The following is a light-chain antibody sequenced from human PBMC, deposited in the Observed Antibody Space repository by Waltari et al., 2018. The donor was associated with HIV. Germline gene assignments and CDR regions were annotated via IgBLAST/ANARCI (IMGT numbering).Light chain of an antibody. J-gene: IGLJ3*02. V-gene: IGLV1-47*01. Sequence: QSVMTQPPSASGTPGPRVTIACSGCSSTLGRNNVNWYQQLPGTTPKLLNYRNNQRPSGVPDRFSGSKSGTSASLAISGLRSEDEADYYCAAWDDSLSGSWVFGGGTQVTVL. CDR3: AAWDDSLSGSWV. CDR1: SSTLGRNN. CDR2: RNN.